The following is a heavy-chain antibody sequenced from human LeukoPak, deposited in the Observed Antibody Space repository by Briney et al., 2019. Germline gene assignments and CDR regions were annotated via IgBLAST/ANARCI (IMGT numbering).Heavy chain of an antibody. D-gene: IGHD3-22*01. Sequence: ASGTLSLTCTVSGGSISSYYWSWIRQPAGKGLEWIGRIYTSGSTNYNPSLKSRVTMSVDTSKNQFSLKLSSVTAADTAVYYCARDREYYYDSSGYPFDYWGQGTLVTVSS. V-gene: IGHV4-4*07. CDR3: ARDREYYYDSSGYPFDY. J-gene: IGHJ4*02. CDR2: IYTSGST. CDR1: GGSISSYY.